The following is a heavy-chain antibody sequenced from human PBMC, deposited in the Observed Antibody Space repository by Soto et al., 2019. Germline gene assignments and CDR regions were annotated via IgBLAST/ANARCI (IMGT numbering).Heavy chain of an antibody. CDR3: AIEANVCRNGPCLRS. Sequence: GGSLRLSCAASGFTFSSYSMSWVRQAPGKGLEWVSAISGSGDRTYYADSVKGRFTISRDNSINTLYVQMSGLRAEDTATYYCAIEANVCRNGPCLRSWGQGTLVTVSS. J-gene: IGHJ5*02. D-gene: IGHD4-4*01. CDR1: GFTFSSYS. V-gene: IGHV3-23*01. CDR2: ISGSGDRT.